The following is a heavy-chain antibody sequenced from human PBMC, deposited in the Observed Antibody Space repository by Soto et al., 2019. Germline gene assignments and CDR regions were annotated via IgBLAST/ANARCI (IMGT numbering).Heavy chain of an antibody. D-gene: IGHD6-19*01. CDR1: GYTFSGFY. CDR2: INPNSGGT. V-gene: IGHV1-2*02. CDR3: ASAEVTGTAGLDL. Sequence: ASVKVSCKASGYTFSGFYMHWVRQAPGQGLEWMGWINPNSGGTKSAEKFQGRVTMTRDTSISTAYMELSRLTSDDTAVYYCASAEVTGTAGLDLRGQGTQVTGSS. J-gene: IGHJ5*02.